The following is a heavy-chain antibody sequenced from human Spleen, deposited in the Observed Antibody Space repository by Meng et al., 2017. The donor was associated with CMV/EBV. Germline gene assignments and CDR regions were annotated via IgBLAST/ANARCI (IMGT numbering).Heavy chain of an antibody. J-gene: IGHJ5*02. CDR2: IAKDGGRTI. D-gene: IGHD1-14*01. Sequence: LSCAASGFSFSSFAMHWVRRAPGKGLEWVAYIAKDGGRTIYYADSIRGRFTISRDNSKNIVNLQMNNVRTDDTAVYYCAKDRPEILGLDPWGQGTLVTVS. CDR3: AKDRPEILGLDP. CDR1: GFSFSSFA. V-gene: IGHV3-30*02.